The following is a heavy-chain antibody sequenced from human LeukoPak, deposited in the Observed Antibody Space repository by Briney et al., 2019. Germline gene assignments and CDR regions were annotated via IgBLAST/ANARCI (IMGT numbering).Heavy chain of an antibody. Sequence: SETLFLTCTVSGGSISGYYWSWIRQPPGKGLEWIGYIYYSGSTNYNPSLKSRVTISVDTSKSQFFLKLSSVTAADTAVYYCARGLRVRTFGELSWYIDVWGKGTTVIVSS. CDR2: IYYSGST. V-gene: IGHV4-59*01. CDR1: GGSISGYY. J-gene: IGHJ6*03. CDR3: ARGLRVRTFGELSWYIDV. D-gene: IGHD3-3*01.